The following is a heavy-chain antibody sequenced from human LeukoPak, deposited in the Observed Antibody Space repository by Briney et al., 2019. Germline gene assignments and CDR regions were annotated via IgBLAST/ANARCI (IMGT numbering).Heavy chain of an antibody. CDR3: ARASEYSSSSGGFDY. CDR1: GGSINSYY. CDR2: IYYSGST. D-gene: IGHD6-6*01. J-gene: IGHJ4*02. Sequence: SETLSLTCTVSGGSINSYYWGWIRQPPGKGLEWIGYIYYSGSTNYNPSLKSRVTISVDTSKNQFSLKLSSVTAADTAMYYCARASEYSSSSGGFDYWGQGTLVTISS. V-gene: IGHV4-59*01.